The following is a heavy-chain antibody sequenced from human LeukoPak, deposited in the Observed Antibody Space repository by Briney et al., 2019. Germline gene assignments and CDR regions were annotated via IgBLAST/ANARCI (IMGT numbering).Heavy chain of an antibody. V-gene: IGHV3-15*05. CDR3: TTLVGSPTY. Sequence: NPGGSLRLSCAASGFTFSSYSMNWVRQAPGKGLEWVGRIKSQRDGETTDYAAPVKGRCSISRDDSKQTVYLQMTSLKTEDTAVYYCTTLVGSPTYWGQGTLVSVSS. J-gene: IGHJ4*02. D-gene: IGHD2-15*01. CDR1: GFTFSSYS. CDR2: IKSQRDGETT.